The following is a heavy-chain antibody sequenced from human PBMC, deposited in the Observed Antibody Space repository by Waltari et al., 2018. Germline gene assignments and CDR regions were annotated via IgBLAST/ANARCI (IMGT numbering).Heavy chain of an antibody. V-gene: IGHV4-34*01. CDR1: GGSFSGYY. D-gene: IGHD6-19*01. CDR3: ARLLTGYSSGWPNPYYYYYGMDV. Sequence: QVQLQQWGAGLLKPSETLSLTCAVYGGSFSGYYWSWIRQPPGKGLEWIGEINHMGITNYNPALKSRVTISVDTSKNQFSLKLSSVTAADTAVYYCARLLTGYSSGWPNPYYYYYGMDVWGQGTTVTVSS. J-gene: IGHJ6*02. CDR2: INHMGIT.